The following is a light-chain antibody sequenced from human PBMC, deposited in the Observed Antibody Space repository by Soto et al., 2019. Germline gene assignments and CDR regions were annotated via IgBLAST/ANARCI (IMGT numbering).Light chain of an antibody. CDR2: WGS. Sequence: DIVMTQSPLSLPVTAGEPASVSCRSSQSLLHSNGYNYVDWYLQKPGQSPQLLIYWGSNRASGVPVRFSGSGSGTDFTLKISRVEAEDVGVYYCMQALQTPWTFGQGTKVEIK. J-gene: IGKJ1*01. CDR1: QSLLHSNGYNY. V-gene: IGKV2-28*01. CDR3: MQALQTPWT.